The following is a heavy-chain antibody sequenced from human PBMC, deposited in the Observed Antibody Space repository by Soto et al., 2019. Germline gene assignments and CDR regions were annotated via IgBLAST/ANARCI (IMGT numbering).Heavy chain of an antibody. V-gene: IGHV4-30-4*01. D-gene: IGHD3-16*01. Sequence: PSETLSLTCTVSGDSISGGASFWSWIRQPPGKGLEWIGYIFSSGTTYYNPSLKSRLTMSLDASQDQFSLKLNSLTDADTAVYFCARVPSPFDYYYAMDVWGQGTTVTVSS. CDR1: GDSISGGASF. CDR3: ARVPSPFDYYYAMDV. J-gene: IGHJ6*02. CDR2: IFSSGTT.